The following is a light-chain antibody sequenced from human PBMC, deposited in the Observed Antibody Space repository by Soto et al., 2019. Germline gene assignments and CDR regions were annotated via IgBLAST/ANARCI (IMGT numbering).Light chain of an antibody. CDR2: RAS. CDR1: QSVSSDY. J-gene: IGKJ5*01. Sequence: EIVLTQSPGTLSLSPGDRATLSCRASQSVSSDYVAWYQQKPGQTPNVLIYRASIRATGIPDRFSGSGSGTDFTLTISRLEPEDFAVYYCQQYNNWPPITFGQGTRLEMK. V-gene: IGKV3-20*01. CDR3: QQYNNWPPIT.